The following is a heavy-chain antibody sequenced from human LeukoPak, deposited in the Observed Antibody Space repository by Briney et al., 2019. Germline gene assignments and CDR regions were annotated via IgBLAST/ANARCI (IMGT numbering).Heavy chain of an antibody. CDR1: GYTFTVYF. V-gene: IGHV1-2*02. CDR3: ARELNYDSSGYYFDY. CDR2: INPNIGGT. D-gene: IGHD3-22*01. J-gene: IGHJ4*02. Sequence: ASVKVSCKASGYTFTVYFMHWVRQAPGQGLEWMGWINPNIGGTNYAQKFQGRVTMTRDTSISTAYMELSRLRSDDTAVYYCARELNYDSSGYYFDYWGQGTLVTVSS.